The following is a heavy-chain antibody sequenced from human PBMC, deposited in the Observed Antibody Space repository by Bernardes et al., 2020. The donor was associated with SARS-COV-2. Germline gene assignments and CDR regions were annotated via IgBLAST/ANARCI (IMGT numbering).Heavy chain of an antibody. CDR1: GGSFSGYY. CDR3: ARGKPVTTFYYYYGMDV. CDR2: INHSGST. J-gene: IGHJ6*02. Sequence: SETLSLTCAVYGGSFSGYYWSWIPQPPGKGLEWIGEINHSGSTNYNPSLKSRVTISVDTSKNQFSLKLSSVTAADTAVYYCARGKPVTTFYYYYGMDVWGQGTTVTVSS. D-gene: IGHD4-4*01. V-gene: IGHV4-34*01.